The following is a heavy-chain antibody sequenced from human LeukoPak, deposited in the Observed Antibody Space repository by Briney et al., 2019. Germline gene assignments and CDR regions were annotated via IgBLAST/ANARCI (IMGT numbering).Heavy chain of an antibody. Sequence: GRSLRLSCAASGFTFSSYGMPWVRQAPGKGLEWVALISFDGRNRYYADSVEGRFTVSRDNSKNTLYLQMNSLRSEDTALYYCARDPMAAAAPPYFFDYWGQGNLVTVSS. CDR1: GFTFSSYG. CDR3: ARDPMAAAAPPYFFDY. J-gene: IGHJ4*02. CDR2: ISFDGRNR. V-gene: IGHV3-30*19. D-gene: IGHD6-13*01.